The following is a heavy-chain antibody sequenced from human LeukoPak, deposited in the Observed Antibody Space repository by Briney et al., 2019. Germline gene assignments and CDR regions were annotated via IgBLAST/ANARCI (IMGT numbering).Heavy chain of an antibody. CDR1: GFTFSSYW. CDR3: TKDDDSTSYYFDY. CDR2: INSDGSTT. J-gene: IGHJ4*02. D-gene: IGHD2-2*01. Sequence: GRSLRLSCAASGFTFSSYWMHWVHQAPGKGLVWVSRINSDGSTTSYADSVKGRFTISRDNAKNTLYLQMNSLRAEDTAVYYCTKDDDSTSYYFDYWGQGTLVTVSS. V-gene: IGHV3-74*01.